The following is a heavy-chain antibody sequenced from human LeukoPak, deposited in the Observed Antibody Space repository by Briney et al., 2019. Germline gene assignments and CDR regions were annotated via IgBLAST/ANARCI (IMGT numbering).Heavy chain of an antibody. CDR1: GGSISSYY. Sequence: SETLSLTCTVSGGSISSYYWSWIRQPPGKGLEWLGYIYYSGSTNYNPSLKSRATISVDTPKNQFSLKLSSVTAADTAVYYCARVVPELLFGELSRRNWFDPWGQGTLVTVSS. CDR2: IYYSGST. J-gene: IGHJ5*02. V-gene: IGHV4-59*01. D-gene: IGHD3-10*01. CDR3: ARVVPELLFGELSRRNWFDP.